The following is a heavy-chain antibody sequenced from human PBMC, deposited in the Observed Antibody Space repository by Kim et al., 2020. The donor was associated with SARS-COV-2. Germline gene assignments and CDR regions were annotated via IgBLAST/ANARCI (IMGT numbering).Heavy chain of an antibody. V-gene: IGHV4-31*03. CDR1: GGSISSGGYY. Sequence: SETLSLTCTVSGGSISSGGYYWSWIRQHQGKGLEWIGYIYYSGSTYYNPSLKSRVTISVDTSKNQFSLKLSFVTAADTAVYYCARGEPYYDSSGYYFYWGQGTLVTVSS. CDR3: ARGEPYYDSSGYYFY. J-gene: IGHJ4*02. D-gene: IGHD3-22*01. CDR2: IYYSGST.